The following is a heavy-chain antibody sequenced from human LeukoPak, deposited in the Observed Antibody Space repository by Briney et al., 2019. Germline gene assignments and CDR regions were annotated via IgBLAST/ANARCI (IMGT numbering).Heavy chain of an antibody. Sequence: SETLSLTCTVSGGSISSSSYYWGWIRQPPGKGLEWIGSIYYSGSTYYNPSLKSRVTISVDTSKNQFSLKLSSVTAADTAVYYCARVGGTVVIGLYFDYWGQGTLVTVSS. D-gene: IGHD4-23*01. CDR1: GGSISSSSYY. CDR2: IYYSGST. CDR3: ARVGGTVVIGLYFDY. V-gene: IGHV4-39*07. J-gene: IGHJ4*02.